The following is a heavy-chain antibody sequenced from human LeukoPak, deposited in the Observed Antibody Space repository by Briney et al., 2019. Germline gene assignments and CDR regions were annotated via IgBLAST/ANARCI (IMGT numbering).Heavy chain of an antibody. CDR3: ARNKRLGWERADTTFDY. V-gene: IGHV4-4*07. J-gene: IGHJ4*02. Sequence: PSETLSLTCTVSGGYISTYYWSWIRQPAGKGLEWIGRIYSSGSTNYNPSLKSRLAMSVDTSKNQFSLRLSSVTAADTAVYCCARNKRLGWERADTTFDYWGRGTLVTVSS. CDR1: GGYISTYY. CDR2: IYSSGST. D-gene: IGHD1-1*01.